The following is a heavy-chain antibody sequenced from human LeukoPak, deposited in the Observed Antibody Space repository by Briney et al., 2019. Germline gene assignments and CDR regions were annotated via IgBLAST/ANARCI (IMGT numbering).Heavy chain of an antibody. Sequence: SETLSLTCTLSGGSISSYYWSWIRQPAGKGLEWIGRIYTSGSTNYNPSLKSRVTMSVDTSKNQFSLKLSSVTAADTAVYYCARAGYDFWSGYSNWFDPWGQGTLVTVSS. CDR1: GGSISSYY. D-gene: IGHD3-3*01. CDR2: IYTSGST. V-gene: IGHV4-4*07. CDR3: ARAGYDFWSGYSNWFDP. J-gene: IGHJ5*02.